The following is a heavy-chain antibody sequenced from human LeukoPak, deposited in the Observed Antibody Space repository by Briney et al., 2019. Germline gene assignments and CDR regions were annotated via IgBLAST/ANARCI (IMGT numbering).Heavy chain of an antibody. J-gene: IGHJ4*02. CDR2: IYSGGST. CDR1: GFTVSSNY. V-gene: IGHV3-66*01. CDR3: ARDLSGYVGGYFDY. Sequence: GGSLRLSCAASGFTVSSNYMSWVRQAPGKGLEWVSVIYSGGSTYYADSVKGRFTISRDNSKNTLYLQMNSLRAEDTAVYYCARDLSGYVGGYFDYWGQGTLVTVSS. D-gene: IGHD5-12*01.